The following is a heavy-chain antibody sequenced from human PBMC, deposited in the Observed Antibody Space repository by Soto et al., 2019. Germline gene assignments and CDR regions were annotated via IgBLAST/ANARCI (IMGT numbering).Heavy chain of an antibody. V-gene: IGHV1-69*12. J-gene: IGHJ6*02. CDR3: ARDTDRQQLGGNYYYILDV. D-gene: IGHD3-3*02. Sequence: QVQLMQSGAEVKKPGSSVKVSCKASGGTFSTSAISWVRQAPGEGLEWVGGIMPVFATPDYAQKFQGRVTISADESTTTAYRERTRLTTDDTAVYYCARDTDRQQLGGNYYYILDVWGQGTAITVSS. CDR1: GGTFSTSA. CDR2: IMPVFATP.